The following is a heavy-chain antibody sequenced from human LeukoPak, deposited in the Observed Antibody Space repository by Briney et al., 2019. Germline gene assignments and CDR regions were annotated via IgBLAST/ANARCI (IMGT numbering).Heavy chain of an antibody. D-gene: IGHD5-18*01. CDR1: GFTFSSYS. CDR3: AREPLRGAMVHFDY. V-gene: IGHV3-21*01. Sequence: GGSLRLSCAASGFTFSSYSMNWVRQSPGRGLEWVSSISSSSSYIYYADSVKGRFTISRDNAKNSLYLQMNSLRAEDTAVYYCAREPLRGAMVHFDYWGQGTLVTVSS. J-gene: IGHJ4*02. CDR2: ISSSSSYI.